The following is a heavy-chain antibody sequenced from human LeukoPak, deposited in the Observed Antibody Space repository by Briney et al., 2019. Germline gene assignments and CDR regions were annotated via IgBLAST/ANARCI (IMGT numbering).Heavy chain of an antibody. D-gene: IGHD5-18*01. CDR1: GGTFSSYA. Sequence: ASVKVSCKASGGTFSSYAISWVRQAPGQGLEWMGGIIPIFGTANYAQKFQGRVMITADESTSTACMELSSLRSEDTAVYYCARDGGYSYGYGTQWSFDYWGQGTLVTVSS. CDR3: ARDGGYSYGYGTQWSFDY. CDR2: IIPIFGTA. J-gene: IGHJ4*02. V-gene: IGHV1-69*13.